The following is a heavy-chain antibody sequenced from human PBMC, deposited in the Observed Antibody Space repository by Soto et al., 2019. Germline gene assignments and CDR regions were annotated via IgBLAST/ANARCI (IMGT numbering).Heavy chain of an antibody. D-gene: IGHD5-12*01. CDR3: ARDPGYSGFDFDY. Sequence: GGSLRLSCAASGFTFSSHAMHWVRQAPGKGLGWVAVIWYDGSKKYYGDSVKGRFTVARDDSKSTLSLQMNSLRVEDTAVYYCARDPGYSGFDFDYWGQGTLVPVSS. J-gene: IGHJ4*02. CDR2: IWYDGSKK. V-gene: IGHV3-33*01. CDR1: GFTFSSHA.